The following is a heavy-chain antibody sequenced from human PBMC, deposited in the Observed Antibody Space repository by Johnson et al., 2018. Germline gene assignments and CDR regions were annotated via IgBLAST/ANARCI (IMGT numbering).Heavy chain of an antibody. D-gene: IGHD1-14*01. CDR1: GFTFSSYS. V-gene: IGHV3-48*01. CDR2: ITSTSTL. Sequence: EVQLVETGGALVQPGGSLRLSCAASGFTFSSYSMNWVRQAPGKGLEWVSYITSTSTLDYAASVKGRCTIPRDDAKNSLYLQMNSLRAEDTSMYYCARVPGRYYMDVWGKGTTVTVSS. CDR3: ARVPGRYYMDV. J-gene: IGHJ6*03.